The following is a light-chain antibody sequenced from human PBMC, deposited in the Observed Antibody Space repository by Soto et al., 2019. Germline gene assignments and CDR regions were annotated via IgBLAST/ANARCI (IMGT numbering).Light chain of an antibody. V-gene: IGLV2-14*01. Sequence: QSVLTQPASVSGSPGQSITISCTGTSSDVGAYNYVSWYQQHPGKAPKLVIYEVTKRPSGVSNRFSGSKSGNTASLTISGLQAEDETDYYCSSYTSNNHVVFGGGTKLTVL. CDR2: EVT. CDR1: SSDVGAYNY. CDR3: SSYTSNNHVV. J-gene: IGLJ2*01.